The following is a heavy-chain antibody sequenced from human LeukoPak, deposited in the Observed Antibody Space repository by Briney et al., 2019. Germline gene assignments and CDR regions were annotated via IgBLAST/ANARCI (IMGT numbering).Heavy chain of an antibody. J-gene: IGHJ6*02. V-gene: IGHV3-53*01. CDR2: IYSGGST. CDR3: ARVDTAVVGYYYGMDV. Sequence: GGSLRLSCAASGLTVSSNYMSWVRQAPGKGLEWVSVIYSGGSTYYADSMKGRFTISRDNSKNTLYLQMDTLRAEDTAEYFCARVDTAVVGYYYGMDVWGQGTTVTVSS. D-gene: IGHD5-18*01. CDR1: GLTVSSNY.